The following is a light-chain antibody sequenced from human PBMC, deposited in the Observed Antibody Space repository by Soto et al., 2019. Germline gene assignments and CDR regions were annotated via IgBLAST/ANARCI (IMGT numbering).Light chain of an antibody. J-gene: IGLJ2*01. CDR1: SSDVGGYNY. CDR3: SSYTSSSTRV. Sequence: QSALTQPASVSGSPGQSITISCTGTSSDVGGYNYVSWYQQHPGKAPKLMIYEVSNRPSGVSHRFSGSKSGNTASLTISGLQAEDEAYYYCSSYTSSSTRVFGGGTKLTVL. CDR2: EVS. V-gene: IGLV2-14*01.